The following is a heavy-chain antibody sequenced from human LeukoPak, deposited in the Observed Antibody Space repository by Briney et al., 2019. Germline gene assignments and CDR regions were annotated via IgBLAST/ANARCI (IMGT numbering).Heavy chain of an antibody. CDR1: GYTFTSYA. CDR3: AREVSNRLAGFPIGWFDP. Sequence: GASVKVSCKASGYTFTSYAMNWVRQAPGQGLEWMGWINTNAGNPTYAQGFTGRFVFSLDTSVSTAYLQISSLKAEDTAVYYCAREVSNRLAGFPIGWFDPWGKGTTVTVSS. J-gene: IGHJ6*04. D-gene: IGHD3-10*01. CDR2: INTNAGNP. V-gene: IGHV7-4-1*02.